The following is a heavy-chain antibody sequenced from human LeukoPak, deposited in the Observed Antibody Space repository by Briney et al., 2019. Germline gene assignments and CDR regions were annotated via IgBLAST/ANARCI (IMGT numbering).Heavy chain of an antibody. Sequence: SETLSLTCTVSGGSISSYYWSWIRQPPGKGLERIGYIYYSGSTNYNPSLKSRVTISVDTSKNQFSLKLSSVTAADTAVYYCARRLGSRYGGYFDYWGQGTLVTVSS. D-gene: IGHD5-18*01. V-gene: IGHV4-59*08. CDR3: ARRLGSRYGGYFDY. CDR2: IYYSGST. J-gene: IGHJ4*02. CDR1: GGSISSYY.